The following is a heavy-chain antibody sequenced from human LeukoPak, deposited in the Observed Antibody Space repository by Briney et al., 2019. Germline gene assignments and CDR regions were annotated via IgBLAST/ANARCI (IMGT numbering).Heavy chain of an antibody. CDR1: GGTFSSYA. CDR2: IIPIFGTA. Sequence: SVKVSCKASGGTFSSYAISWVRQAPGQGLEWMGGIIPIFGTANYAQKFQGRVTITTGESTSTAYMEVSSLRSEDTAVYYCARAVGDTFDIWGQGTMVTVSS. CDR3: ARAVGDTFDI. V-gene: IGHV1-69*05. J-gene: IGHJ3*02.